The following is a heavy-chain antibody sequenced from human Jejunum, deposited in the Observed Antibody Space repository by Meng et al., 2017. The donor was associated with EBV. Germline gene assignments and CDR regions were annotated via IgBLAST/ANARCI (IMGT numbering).Heavy chain of an antibody. Sequence: QLQGAGPVLVTPSGTLSLTCAVSGAYITGTNRWSLVRQPPGKGLEWIAEIWHGGNTNYNPALKSRVTISVDKSNNQFSLKLASVTAADTAVYFCARGNAYNVPSFDYWGQGTLVTVSS. CDR1: GAYITGTNR. D-gene: IGHD5-24*01. J-gene: IGHJ4*02. CDR3: ARGNAYNVPSFDY. V-gene: IGHV4-4*02. CDR2: IWHGGNT.